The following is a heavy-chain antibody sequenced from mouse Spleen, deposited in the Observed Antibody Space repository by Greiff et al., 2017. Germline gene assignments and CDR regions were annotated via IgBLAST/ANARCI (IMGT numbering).Heavy chain of an antibody. J-gene: IGHJ4*01. CDR1: GYTFTSYW. D-gene: IGHD3-2*01. CDR3: ASDSSGEAMDY. V-gene: IGHV1-64*01. Sequence: QVQLKQPGAELVKPGASVKLSCKASGYTFTSYWMHWVKQRPGQGLEWIGMIHPNSGSTNYNEKFKSKATLTVDKSSSTAYMQLSSLTSEDSAVYYCASDSSGEAMDYWGQGTSVTVSS. CDR2: IHPNSGST.